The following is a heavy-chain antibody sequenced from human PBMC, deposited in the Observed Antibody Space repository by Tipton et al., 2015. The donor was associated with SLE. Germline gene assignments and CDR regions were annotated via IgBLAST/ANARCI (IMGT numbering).Heavy chain of an antibody. CDR2: ICCGGNT. CDR1: GDSINSGSYY. D-gene: IGHD3-3*01. V-gene: IGHV4-39*07. Sequence: TLSLTCTVSGDSINSGSYYWSWIRRAPGKRLEWVGSICCGGNTYYNPSLKSRVAISLDASKTQFSLKLNSVTAADTAVYYCARARTIFGVSESHYWGQGTLVTVSS. CDR3: ARARTIFGVSESHY. J-gene: IGHJ4*02.